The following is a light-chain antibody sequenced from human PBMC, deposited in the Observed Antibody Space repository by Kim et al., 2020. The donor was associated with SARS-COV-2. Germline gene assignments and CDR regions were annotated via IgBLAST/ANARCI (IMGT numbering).Light chain of an antibody. Sequence: LCPGERATRSCRASQSVSSSYLAWYQQKPGQAPRLLIYGASSRATGIPDRFSGCGSGTDFTLTISRLEPEDFAVYYCQQYGSSRGTFGQGTKLEI. CDR3: QQYGSSRGT. CDR2: GAS. J-gene: IGKJ2*02. CDR1: QSVSSSY. V-gene: IGKV3-20*01.